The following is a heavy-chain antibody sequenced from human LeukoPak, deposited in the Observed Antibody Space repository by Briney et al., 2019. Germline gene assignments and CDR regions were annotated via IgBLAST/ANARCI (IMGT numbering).Heavy chain of an antibody. V-gene: IGHV3-7*01. D-gene: IGHD5-18*01. CDR2: MKPDGTEK. CDR1: GFSFSXYW. Sequence: GGXXRLSCVASGFSFSXYWINWVRXAPGEXLEWVAHMKPDGTEKYYLDSVKGRFTISRDNAKNSLYLQMSSLRSEDTAVYYCARDMGYGYWVVDYWGQGTLVTVSS. CDR3: ARDMGYGYWVVDY. J-gene: IGHJ4*02.